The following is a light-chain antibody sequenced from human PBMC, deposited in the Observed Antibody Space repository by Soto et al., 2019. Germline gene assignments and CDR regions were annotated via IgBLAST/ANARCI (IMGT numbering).Light chain of an antibody. J-gene: IGKJ1*01. CDR2: KAS. V-gene: IGKV1-5*03. Sequence: IQMTQSPSTLSAAAGNRVPLTCLASQSISSWLAWYQQKPGKAPKLLIYKASSLESGVPSRFSGSGSGTEFTLTISSLQPDDFATYYCQQYNSYSRTFGQGTKVDI. CDR1: QSISSW. CDR3: QQYNSYSRT.